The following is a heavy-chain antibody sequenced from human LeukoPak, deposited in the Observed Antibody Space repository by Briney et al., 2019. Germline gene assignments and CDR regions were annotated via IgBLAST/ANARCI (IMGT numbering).Heavy chain of an antibody. CDR2: INTYNGNT. J-gene: IGHJ4*02. V-gene: IGHV1-18*01. CDR3: ATNYYDSSGYYSIDY. CDR1: GYTFTRYG. D-gene: IGHD3-22*01. Sequence: ASVKVSCKASGYTFTRYGISWVRQAPGQGLEWMGWINTYNGNTDYAQKLQGRVTMTTDTSTSTAYMEPRSLRSDDTALYYCATNYYDSSGYYSIDYWGQGTLVTVSS.